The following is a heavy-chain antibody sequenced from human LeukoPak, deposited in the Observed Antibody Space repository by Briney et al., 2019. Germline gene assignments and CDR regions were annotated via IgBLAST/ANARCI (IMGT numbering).Heavy chain of an antibody. D-gene: IGHD1-14*01. Sequence: PGGSLRLSCAASGFTFSDYYMSWIRQAPGKGLEWVSYISSSGSTIYYADSVKGRFTISRDNAKNSLYLQMNSLRAEDTAIYYCATDGLGLLPGDALDIWGQGTMVTVSS. CDR3: ATDGLGLLPGDALDI. CDR1: GFTFSDYY. CDR2: ISSSGSTI. J-gene: IGHJ3*02. V-gene: IGHV3-11*04.